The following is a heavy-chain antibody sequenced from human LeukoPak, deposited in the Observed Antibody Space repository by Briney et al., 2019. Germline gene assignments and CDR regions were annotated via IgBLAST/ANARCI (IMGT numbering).Heavy chain of an antibody. J-gene: IGHJ4*02. D-gene: IGHD3-22*01. Sequence: GGSLRPSCAASGFTFSSYSMNWVRQAPGKGLEWVSSISSSSSYIYYADSVKGRFTISRDNAKNSLYLQMNSLRAEDTAVYYCARVYYDSSGYPSFYFDYWGQGTLVTVSS. CDR2: ISSSSSYI. V-gene: IGHV3-21*01. CDR3: ARVYYDSSGYPSFYFDY. CDR1: GFTFSSYS.